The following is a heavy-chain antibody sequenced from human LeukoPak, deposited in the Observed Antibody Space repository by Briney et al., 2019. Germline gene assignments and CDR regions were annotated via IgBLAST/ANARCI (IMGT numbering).Heavy chain of an antibody. Sequence: GGSLRLSCAASGFTINTYAMTWVRHASLKGLKSVSTITGSDDSTYYADSVKGRFTISRDNSKSTLYLQMDGLRADDTAIYYCAKGPQLYSGYHPDYWGQGTLVTVSS. J-gene: IGHJ4*02. D-gene: IGHD3-22*01. CDR2: ITGSDDST. V-gene: IGHV3-23*01. CDR1: GFTINTYA. CDR3: AKGPQLYSGYHPDY.